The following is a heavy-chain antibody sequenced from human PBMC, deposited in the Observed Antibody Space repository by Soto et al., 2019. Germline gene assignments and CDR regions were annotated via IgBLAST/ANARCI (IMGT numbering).Heavy chain of an antibody. D-gene: IGHD3-3*02. CDR3: ARHSLALRKNNWFDP. Sequence: SETLSLTCTVSVDSIISSDFYWGWVRQPPGKGLEWIGSIFYLGSSYYNPSLKSRVTMSVDTSKNQFSLRLRSVTAADTALYLRARHSLALRKNNWFDPWGQGIMVTV. CDR1: VDSIISSDFY. V-gene: IGHV4-39*01. CDR2: IFYLGSS. J-gene: IGHJ5*02.